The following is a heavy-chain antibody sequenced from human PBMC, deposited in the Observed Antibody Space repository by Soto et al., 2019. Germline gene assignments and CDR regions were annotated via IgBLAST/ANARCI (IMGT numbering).Heavy chain of an antibody. CDR3: AKDLNGSGSFTSDYRYDMDV. V-gene: IGHV3-23*01. Sequence: EVQMLESGGGLVHPGGSLRLSCAASGFTFSNYAMNWVRQAPGKGLEWVSSISGSGRNTYYADSVKGRLTIPRDSSKNTMYLKMESLRVEDTGVYYCAKDLNGSGSFTSDYRYDMDVGSQGTTVTVSS. CDR1: GFTFSNYA. D-gene: IGHD3-10*01. CDR2: ISGSGRNT. J-gene: IGHJ6*02.